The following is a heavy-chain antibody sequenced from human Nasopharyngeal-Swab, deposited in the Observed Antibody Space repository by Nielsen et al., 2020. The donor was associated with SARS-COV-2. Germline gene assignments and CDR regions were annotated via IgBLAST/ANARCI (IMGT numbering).Heavy chain of an antibody. CDR2: ISSSSSYT. CDR1: GFAFSTYS. D-gene: IGHD5-18*01. Sequence: GESLKISCAASGFAFSTYSMNWVRQAPGKGPEWVSSISSSSSYTYYADSVKGRFTTSRDNAKNSLYLQMNSLRAEDTAVYYCAGAPKQVWSRDYFDTWGQGMLVTVSS. V-gene: IGHV3-21*01. J-gene: IGHJ4*02. CDR3: AGAPKQVWSRDYFDT.